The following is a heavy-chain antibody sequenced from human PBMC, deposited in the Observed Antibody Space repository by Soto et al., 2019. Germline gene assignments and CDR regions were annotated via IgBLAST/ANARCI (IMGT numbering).Heavy chain of an antibody. V-gene: IGHV4-31*01. CDR3: ARDGGYGSGSYRFDY. CDR2: IYYSGST. D-gene: IGHD3-10*01. J-gene: IGHJ4*02. Sequence: QVQLQESGPGLVTPSQTLSLTCTVSGGSISSGGYYWSWIRQHPGKGLEWIGYIYYSGSTSYNPSLKSPVTISIDTSKNQFSLKLSSVTAADTAVYYCARDGGYGSGSYRFDYWGQGTLVTVSS. CDR1: GGSISSGGYY.